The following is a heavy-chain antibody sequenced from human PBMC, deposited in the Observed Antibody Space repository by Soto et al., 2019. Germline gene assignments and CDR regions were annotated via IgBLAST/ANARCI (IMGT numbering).Heavy chain of an antibody. CDR1: GFTFKSYY. V-gene: IGHV3-74*01. CDR2: LNTDGSTT. J-gene: IGHJ2*01. D-gene: IGHD6-6*01. Sequence: EVQLVESGGGLVQPGGSLRLSCAASGFTFKSYYMNWVRQAPGKGLVWVSRLNTDGSTTTYADSVKGRFTISRDNAKNTLDLQMNSLRVEDTAVYYCVRALGSSYLYWYFDLWGRGTLVTV. CDR3: VRALGSSYLYWYFDL.